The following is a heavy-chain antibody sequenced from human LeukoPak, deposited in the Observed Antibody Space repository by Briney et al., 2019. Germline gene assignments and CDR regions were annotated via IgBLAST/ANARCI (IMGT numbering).Heavy chain of an antibody. CDR1: GGSFSGYY. CDR2: INHSGGT. D-gene: IGHD2-21*02. CDR3: ARGHPLLDY. V-gene: IGHV4-34*01. Sequence: PSETLSLTCAVYGGSFSGYYWTWIRQPPGRGLEWIGEINHSGGTNYNPSLKSRVTTSVDTSKNQFSLKLNSVTAADTAVYYCARGHPLLDYWGQGTLVTVSS. J-gene: IGHJ4*02.